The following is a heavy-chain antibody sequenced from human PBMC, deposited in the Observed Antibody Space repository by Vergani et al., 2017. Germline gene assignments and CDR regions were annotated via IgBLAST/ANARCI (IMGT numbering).Heavy chain of an antibody. CDR1: GGSFTSYH. CDR2: IDHTGRP. CDR3: ARVNTETNGHLYYYYYMDV. D-gene: IGHD4-11*01. V-gene: IGHV4-34*01. J-gene: IGHJ6*03. Sequence: QVQLQQWGGGLLKPSETLSLTCVVNGGSFTSYHWTWIRQSPGEGLEWVCDIDHTGRPDDNPSLKRRHTMSVDKSRNPFSLTLNSVTATDTAIYFWARVNTETNGHLYYYYYMDVWGQGTAVTVS.